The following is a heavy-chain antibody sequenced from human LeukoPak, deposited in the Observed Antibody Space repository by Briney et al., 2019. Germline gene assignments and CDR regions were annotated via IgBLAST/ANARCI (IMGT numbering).Heavy chain of an antibody. D-gene: IGHD6-13*01. Sequence: SETLSLTCAVYGGSFSGYYWSWIRQPPGKGLEWIGQIYHHESTNYNPSLKSRVTISVDTSKNQFSLKLSSVTAADTAVYYCARVDSSSWYVIDYWGQGTLVTVSS. CDR1: GGSFSGYY. J-gene: IGHJ4*02. V-gene: IGHV4-34*01. CDR3: ARVDSSSWYVIDY. CDR2: IYHHEST.